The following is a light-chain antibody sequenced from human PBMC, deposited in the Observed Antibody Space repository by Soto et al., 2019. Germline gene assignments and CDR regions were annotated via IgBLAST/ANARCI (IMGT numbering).Light chain of an antibody. V-gene: IGKV3-15*01. CDR1: QSVRSS. CDR3: QQYNNWPPIT. CDR2: GAS. Sequence: EIVMTQSPATLSVSTGERATLSCRASQSVRSSLAWYQQKPGQAPRLLIYGASTRATGIPARFSGSGSETDFTLTISSLQSEDFAVYYCQQYNNWPPITFGQATRLEIK. J-gene: IGKJ5*01.